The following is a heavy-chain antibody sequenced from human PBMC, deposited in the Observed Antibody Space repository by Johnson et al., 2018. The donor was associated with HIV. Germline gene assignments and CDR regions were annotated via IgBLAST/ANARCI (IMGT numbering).Heavy chain of an antibody. Sequence: VQLVESGGGLVQPGRSLRLSCTASGFTFGDYAMSWFRQAPGKGLEWVGFIRSKAYGGTTEYAASVKGRFTISRDDSKSIAYLQMNSLRVEDTAVYYCAGEGAWEVRPGGFDFWGQGTIVTVSS. CDR1: GFTFGDYA. D-gene: IGHD1-26*01. CDR3: AGEGAWEVRPGGFDF. V-gene: IGHV3-49*03. CDR2: IRSKAYGGTT. J-gene: IGHJ3*01.